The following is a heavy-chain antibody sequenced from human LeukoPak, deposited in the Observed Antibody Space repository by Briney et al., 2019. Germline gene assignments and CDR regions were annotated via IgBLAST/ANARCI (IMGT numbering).Heavy chain of an antibody. J-gene: IGHJ4*02. D-gene: IGHD2-15*01. CDR1: GGSISSYY. CDR2: IYYSGST. Sequence: KPSETLSLTCTVSGGSISSYYWSWIRQPPGKGLEWIGYIYYSGSTNYNPSLKSRVIISVDTSKNQFSLKLSSVTAADTAVYYCARDLVGVGYFDYWGQGTLVTVSS. V-gene: IGHV4-59*12. CDR3: ARDLVGVGYFDY.